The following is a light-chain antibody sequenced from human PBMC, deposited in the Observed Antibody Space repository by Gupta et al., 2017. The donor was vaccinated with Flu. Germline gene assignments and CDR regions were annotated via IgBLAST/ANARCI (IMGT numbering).Light chain of an antibody. V-gene: IGLV2-14*01. CDR2: EVI. CDR1: SSDVGGYNY. J-gene: IGLJ3*02. CDR3: SSYTSSNSLE. Sequence: QSALTPPASVSASPGQSITISCTGTSSDVGGYNYVSWYQHHPGKAPKLMIYEVINRPSGVSNRFSGSKSGNTASLTISGLQAEDEADYYCSSYTSSNSLEFGGGTKLTVL.